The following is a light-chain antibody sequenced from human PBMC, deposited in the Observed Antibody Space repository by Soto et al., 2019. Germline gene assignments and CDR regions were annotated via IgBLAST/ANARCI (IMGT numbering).Light chain of an antibody. CDR2: EVS. CDR1: SRGVGGYNY. J-gene: IGLJ1*01. Sequence: ALAQPPPPAGAPGQGGTISRPGTSRGVGGYNYVSWYQQHPGKAPKLMIYEVSKRPSGVPDRFSGSKSGNTASLTVSGLQAEDEADYYCSSYAGSNNYVFGTGTKVTVL. CDR3: SSYAGSNNYV. V-gene: IGLV2-8*01.